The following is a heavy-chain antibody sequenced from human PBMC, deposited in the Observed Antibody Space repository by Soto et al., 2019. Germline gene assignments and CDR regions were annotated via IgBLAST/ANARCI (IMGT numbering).Heavy chain of an antibody. CDR2: ISGSGSST. V-gene: IGHV3-23*01. J-gene: IGHJ4*02. CDR3: AKGDTPLPRMVTARFDY. D-gene: IGHD2-15*01. CDR1: GFTFSSYA. Sequence: EVQLLESGGGLVQPGGSLRLSCAASGFTFSSYAMNWVRQAPGKGLEWVSVISGSGSSTYYADSVKGRFTISRDNSKNTLYLQMNSLRAEDTAVYYCAKGDTPLPRMVTARFDYWGQGTLVTVSS.